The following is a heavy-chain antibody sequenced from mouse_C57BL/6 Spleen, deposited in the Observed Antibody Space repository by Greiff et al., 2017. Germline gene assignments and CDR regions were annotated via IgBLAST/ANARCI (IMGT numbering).Heavy chain of an antibody. D-gene: IGHD2-1*01. V-gene: IGHV5-2*01. CDR1: EYAFRSHD. CDR3: AREEWYRCESMDY. CDR2: ISGGGGST. Sequence: EVQLVESGGGLVQPGESLTLSCESNEYAFRSHDMSWVRQTPEKRLELVAAISGGGGSTYYPATMESRFIISRDNTKNTLYLQMSLLRSENTAFYYGAREEWYRCESMDYWGQGTSVTVSS. J-gene: IGHJ4*01.